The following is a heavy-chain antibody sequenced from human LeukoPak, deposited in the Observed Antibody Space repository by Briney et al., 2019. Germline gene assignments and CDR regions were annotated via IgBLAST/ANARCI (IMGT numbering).Heavy chain of an antibody. V-gene: IGHV3-66*01. J-gene: IGHJ4*02. D-gene: IGHD7-27*01. Sequence: PGGSLRLSCAASGFTVSSNYMSWVRQAPGKGLEWVSVIYSGGSTYYADSVKGRFTISRDNSKNTLYLQMNSLKAEDTAVYYCARGTLLLGLGMEYYFDYWGQGTLVTVSS. CDR1: GFTVSSNY. CDR2: IYSGGST. CDR3: ARGTLLLGLGMEYYFDY.